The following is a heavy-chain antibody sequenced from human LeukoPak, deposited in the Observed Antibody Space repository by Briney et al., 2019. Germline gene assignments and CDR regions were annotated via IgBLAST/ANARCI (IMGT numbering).Heavy chain of an antibody. Sequence: SETLSLTCTVSGGSISSYYWSWIRQPAGKGLEWIGRIYTSGSTNYNPSLKSRVTISVDTSKNQFSLKLSSVTAADTAVYYCARDPWFGELAYGMDVWGQGTTVTVSS. CDR1: GGSISSYY. J-gene: IGHJ6*02. D-gene: IGHD3-10*01. V-gene: IGHV4-4*07. CDR3: ARDPWFGELAYGMDV. CDR2: IYTSGST.